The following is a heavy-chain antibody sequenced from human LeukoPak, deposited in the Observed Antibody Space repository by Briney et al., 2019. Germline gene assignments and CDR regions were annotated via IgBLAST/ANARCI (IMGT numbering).Heavy chain of an antibody. D-gene: IGHD6-13*01. CDR2: IYYSGGT. V-gene: IGHV4-59*08. J-gene: IGHJ4*02. Sequence: SETLSLTCTVSGGSVTSYYCNWVRQPPGRGLEWIGYIYYSGGTNYNPSLESRVTISLDTAKNQFSLKLRSVTAEDTAIYYCATTGATSPSSASWFNIEYWGQGTLVPVSS. CDR3: ATTGATSPSSASWFNIEY. CDR1: GGSVTSYY.